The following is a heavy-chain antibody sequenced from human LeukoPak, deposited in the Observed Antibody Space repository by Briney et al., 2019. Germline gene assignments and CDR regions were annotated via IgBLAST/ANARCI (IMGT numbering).Heavy chain of an antibody. V-gene: IGHV4-61*01. CDR3: AGGVYCSSTSCSGGAFDI. Sequence: SETLSLTCTVSGGSITSGSYYWSWIRQPPGKGLEWIGYIYYSGSTNYNPSLKSRVTISVDTSKNQFSLKLSSVTAADTAVYYCAGGVYCSSTSCSGGAFDIWGQGTMVTVSS. D-gene: IGHD2-2*01. J-gene: IGHJ3*02. CDR1: GGSITSGSYY. CDR2: IYYSGST.